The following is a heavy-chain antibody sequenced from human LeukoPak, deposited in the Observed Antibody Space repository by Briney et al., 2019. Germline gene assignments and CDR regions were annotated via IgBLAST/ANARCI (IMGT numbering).Heavy chain of an antibody. J-gene: IGHJ4*02. D-gene: IGHD3-22*01. CDR1: GYTFTGYY. V-gene: IGHV1-2*02. CDR3: ARDQYYDSSGLGY. CDR2: INPNSGGT. Sequence: ASVKVSCKASGYTFTGYYIHWVRQAPGQGLEWMGWINPNSGGTNYAQKFQGRVTMTRDTSTSTVYMELSSLRSEDTAVYYCARDQYYDSSGLGYWGQGTLVTVSS.